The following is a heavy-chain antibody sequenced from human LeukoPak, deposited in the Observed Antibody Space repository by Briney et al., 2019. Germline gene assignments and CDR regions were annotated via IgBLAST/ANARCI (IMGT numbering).Heavy chain of an antibody. D-gene: IGHD3-10*01. J-gene: IGHJ5*02. CDR2: IYYSGST. CDR1: GGSISSSSYY. CDR3: ARHVRRSAITMVRGVTLNWFDP. Sequence: SETLSLTCTVSGGSISSSSYYWGWIRQPPGKGLEWIGSIYYSGSTYYNPSLKSRVTISVDTSKNQFSLKLSSVTAADMAVYYCARHVRRSAITMVRGVTLNWFDPWGQGTLVTVSS. V-gene: IGHV4-39*01.